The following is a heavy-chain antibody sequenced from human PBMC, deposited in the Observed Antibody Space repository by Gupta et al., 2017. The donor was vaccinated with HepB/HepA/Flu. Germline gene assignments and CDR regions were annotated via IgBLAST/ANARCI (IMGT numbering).Heavy chain of an antibody. V-gene: IGHV3-53*01. D-gene: IGHD3-16*01. J-gene: IGHJ3*01. CDR2: LYSGGST. CDR1: GFTVNTNY. Sequence: EVQLVESGGGLIQPGGSLRLSCAASGFTVNTNYMNWVRQAPGKGLEWVSVLYSGGSTYYADSVKGRFTISRDNSKNTLYLQMNSLRADDTAVYYCARDTVRGPVGAFDFWGQGTMVTVSS. CDR3: ARDTVRGPVGAFDF.